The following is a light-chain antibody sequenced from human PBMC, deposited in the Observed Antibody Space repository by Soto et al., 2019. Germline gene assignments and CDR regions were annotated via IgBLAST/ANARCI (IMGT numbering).Light chain of an antibody. CDR3: CSYASSGTLV. V-gene: IGLV2-14*03. CDR1: TSDIGGYNY. CDR2: DVT. J-gene: IGLJ2*01. Sequence: QSALTQPASVSGSPGQSIIISCSGTTSDIGGYNYVSWYQQHPAKAPKLMIYDVTNRPSGVSNSFSGSKSGIRASLAISGLQAVDEADYYCCSYASSGTLVFGGGTKLTVL.